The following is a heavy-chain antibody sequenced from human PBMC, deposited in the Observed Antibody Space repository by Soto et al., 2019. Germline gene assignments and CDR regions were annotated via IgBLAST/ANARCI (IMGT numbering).Heavy chain of an antibody. Sequence: SETLSLTCTVSGGSISSDNYYWSWIRQHPGKGLEWIGYIYYSGSTYYNPSLKSRVTISVDTSKNQFSLKLSSVTAADTAVYHCARDRRVLHAFDIWGQGTMVTVSS. CDR3: ARDRRVLHAFDI. CDR2: IYYSGST. CDR1: GGSISSDNYY. V-gene: IGHV4-31*03. J-gene: IGHJ3*02.